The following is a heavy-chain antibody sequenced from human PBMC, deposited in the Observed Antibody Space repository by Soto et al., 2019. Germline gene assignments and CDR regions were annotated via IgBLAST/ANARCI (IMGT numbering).Heavy chain of an antibody. CDR1: SISSVGYY. Sequence: SISSVGYYRSWIRQHPGNGLEWIGYIYYSGSTYYNPSLKSRVTISVDTSKNQFSLKLSSVTAADTAVYYCARDRDSSLGNWFDPWGQGTLVTVSS. J-gene: IGHJ5*02. CDR3: ARDRDSSLGNWFDP. CDR2: IYYSGST. D-gene: IGHD3-22*01. V-gene: IGHV4-31*02.